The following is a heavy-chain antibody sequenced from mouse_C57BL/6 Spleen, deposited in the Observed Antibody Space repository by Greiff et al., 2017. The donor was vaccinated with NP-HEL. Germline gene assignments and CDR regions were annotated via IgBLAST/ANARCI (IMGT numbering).Heavy chain of an antibody. D-gene: IGHD2-3*01. CDR1: GYSFTGYY. Sequence: VQLQQSGPELVKPGASVKISCKASGYSFTGYYMNWVKQSPEKSLEWIGEINPSTGGTTYNQKFKAKATLTVDKSSSTAYMQLKSLTSEDSAVYYCARDDGYYPFAYWGQGTLVTVSA. V-gene: IGHV1-42*01. J-gene: IGHJ3*01. CDR2: INPSTGGT. CDR3: ARDDGYYPFAY.